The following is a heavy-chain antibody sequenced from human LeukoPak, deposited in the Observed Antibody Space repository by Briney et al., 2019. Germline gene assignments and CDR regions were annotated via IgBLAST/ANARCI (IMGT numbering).Heavy chain of an antibody. V-gene: IGHV3-23*01. CDR2: ITSGDGSP. J-gene: IGHJ4*02. D-gene: IGHD3-16*01. Sequence: PGGSLRLSCAASGFTFGTSAMSWVRQTPEKRLEWVSTITSGDGSPYYADSVKGRFTISRDNSNNMLYLQMNSLRAEDTAVYYCTKRGAYYVDYWGRGIPVTVSS. CDR3: TKRGAYYVDY. CDR1: GFTFGTSA.